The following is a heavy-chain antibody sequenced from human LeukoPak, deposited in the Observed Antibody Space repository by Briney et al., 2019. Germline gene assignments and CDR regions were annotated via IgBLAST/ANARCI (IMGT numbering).Heavy chain of an antibody. Sequence: GGSLRLSCAASGFTFSSYAMSWVRQAPGKGLEWVSAISGSGGSTYYADSVKGRFTISRDNSKNTLYLQMNSLRAEDTAVYYCATGIVVVVAATDYWGQGTLVTVSS. J-gene: IGHJ4*02. D-gene: IGHD2-15*01. V-gene: IGHV3-23*01. CDR2: ISGSGGST. CDR1: GFTFSSYA. CDR3: ATGIVVVVAATDY.